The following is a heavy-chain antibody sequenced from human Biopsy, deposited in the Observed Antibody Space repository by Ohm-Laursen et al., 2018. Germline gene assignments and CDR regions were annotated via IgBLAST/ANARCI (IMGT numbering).Heavy chain of an antibody. CDR1: GDSISTSTTYY. CDR2: IYNTEAT. J-gene: IGHJ5*02. CDR3: ARHPTGFWFDP. Sequence: SETLSLTCTVSGDSISTSTTYYWAWLRQPPGKGLEWFGSIYNTEATFYNPSFKSRVAKSINTSTNQFSLTVSSVTAADTALYFCARHPTGFWFDPWGHGTLVTVSS. V-gene: IGHV4-39*01.